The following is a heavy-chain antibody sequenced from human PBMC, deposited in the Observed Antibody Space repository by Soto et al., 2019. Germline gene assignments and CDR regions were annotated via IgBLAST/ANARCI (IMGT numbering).Heavy chain of an antibody. CDR2: INPDNGNT. V-gene: IGHV1-3*01. CDR3: ARGIATGQLDP. CDR1: GYTFTRYT. D-gene: IGHD2-15*01. Sequence: QVQLVQSGAEVKKPGASVKISCKASGYTFTRYTMNWVRQATGQRREWMGWINPDNGNTKSSQKFQDRVIITRDTTASTAYMDLSSLRSEDTAVYYCARGIATGQLDPWGQGTLVTVSS. J-gene: IGHJ5*02.